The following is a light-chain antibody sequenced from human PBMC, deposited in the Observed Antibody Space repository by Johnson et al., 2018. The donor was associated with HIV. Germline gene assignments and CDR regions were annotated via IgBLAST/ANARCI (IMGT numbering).Light chain of an antibody. J-gene: IGLJ1*01. CDR1: SSNIGNNY. CDR3: GTWDSSVSAYD. CDR2: DNT. Sequence: QSVLTQPPSVSAAPGQKVTISCSGSSSNIGNNYVSWYQQFPERAPKLLIYDNTKRPSGIPDRFSGSKSDTSATLAITGLQTGDEADYYCGTWDSSVSAYDFGTGTKVNVL. V-gene: IGLV1-51*01.